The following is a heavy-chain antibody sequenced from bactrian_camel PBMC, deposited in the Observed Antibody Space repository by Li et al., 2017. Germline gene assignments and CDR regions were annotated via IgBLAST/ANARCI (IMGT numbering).Heavy chain of an antibody. J-gene: IGHJ4*01. D-gene: IGHD4*01. Sequence: QVQLVESGGGSVQAGGSLRLSCVASGDTYCTSDMSWYRQAPGKEREFLSAVHSGGTTTNADSVKDRFTISQDRPKNTLYLQMSDLKVEDTAVYYCKTDPLPGSDDCNYWGQGTQVTVS. CDR1: GDTYCTSD. V-gene: IGHV3S53*01. CDR2: VHSGGTT. CDR3: KTDPLPGSDDCNY.